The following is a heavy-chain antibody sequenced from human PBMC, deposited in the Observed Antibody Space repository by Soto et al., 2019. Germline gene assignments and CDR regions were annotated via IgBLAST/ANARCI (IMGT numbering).Heavy chain of an antibody. CDR3: ARVLGALGHWFDP. Sequence: QVQLVQSGAEVKKPGASVKVSCKASGYTFTSYGISWVRQAPGQGLEWMGRISAYNGNTNYAQKLQGRVTSTTDTSTSTAYMELRILRSDDTAVHYCARVLGALGHWFDPWGQGTLVTVSS. D-gene: IGHD1-26*01. J-gene: IGHJ5*02. CDR1: GYTFTSYG. CDR2: ISAYNGNT. V-gene: IGHV1-18*01.